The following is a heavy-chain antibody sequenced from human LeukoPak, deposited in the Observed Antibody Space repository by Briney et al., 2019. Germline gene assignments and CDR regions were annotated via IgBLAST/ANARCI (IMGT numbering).Heavy chain of an antibody. V-gene: IGHV4-4*07. D-gene: IGHD6-13*01. Sequence: PSETLSLTCSVSGGXISSYYWSWIRQPAGKGLEWIGRIYTSGSTNYNPSLKSRVTMSVDTSKNQFSLKLSSVTAADTAVYYCARVWYSSSWYGPPGFYYGMDVWGQGTTVTVSS. CDR1: GGXISSYY. CDR2: IYTSGST. CDR3: ARVWYSSSWYGPPGFYYGMDV. J-gene: IGHJ6*02.